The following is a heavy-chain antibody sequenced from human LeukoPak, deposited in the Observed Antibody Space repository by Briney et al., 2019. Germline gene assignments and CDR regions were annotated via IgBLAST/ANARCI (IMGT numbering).Heavy chain of an antibody. Sequence: ASVKVSCKVSGYTLTELSMHWVRQAPGKGLEWMGGFDPEDGETIYAQKFQGRVTMTEDTSTDTAYMELSSLRSEDTAVYYCATGGVATTTAGSYYFDYWGQGTLVTVSS. D-gene: IGHD5-12*01. CDR3: ATGGVATTTAGSYYFDY. CDR2: FDPEDGET. CDR1: GYTLTELS. J-gene: IGHJ4*02. V-gene: IGHV1-24*01.